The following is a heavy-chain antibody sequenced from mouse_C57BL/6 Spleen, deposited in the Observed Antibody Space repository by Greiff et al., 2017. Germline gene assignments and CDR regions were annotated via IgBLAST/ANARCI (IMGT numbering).Heavy chain of an antibody. CDR2: IYPGDGDT. CDR3: ARDGFAY. V-gene: IGHV1-82*01. CDR1: GYAFSSSW. J-gene: IGHJ3*01. D-gene: IGHD2-3*01. Sequence: QVQLQQSGPELVKPGASVKISCKASGYAFSSSWMNWVKQRPGKGLEWIGRIYPGDGDTNYNGKFKGKDTLTADKSSSTAYMQLSRLTSEDSAVYFCARDGFAYWGQGTLVTVSA.